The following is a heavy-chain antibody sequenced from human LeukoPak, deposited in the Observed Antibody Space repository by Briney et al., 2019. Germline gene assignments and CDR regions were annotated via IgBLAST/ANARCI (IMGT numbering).Heavy chain of an antibody. CDR1: GYTFTSYY. CDR3: ARLGSHTAMVPRGYFDY. Sequence: ASVKVSCKASGYTFTSYYMHWVRQAPGQGLEWMGIINPSGGSTSYAQKFQGRVTMTRDMSTSTVYMELSSLRSEDTAVYYCARLGSHTAMVPRGYFDYWGQGTLVTVSS. CDR2: INPSGGST. V-gene: IGHV1-46*01. J-gene: IGHJ4*02. D-gene: IGHD5-18*01.